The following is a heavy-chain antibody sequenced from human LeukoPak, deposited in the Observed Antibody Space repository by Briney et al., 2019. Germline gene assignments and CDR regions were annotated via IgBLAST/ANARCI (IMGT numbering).Heavy chain of an antibody. D-gene: IGHD3-22*01. CDR2: ISSSGGHT. CDR1: GFTFSSSV. J-gene: IGHJ6*02. Sequence: PGGSLRLSCVGSGFTFSSSVMSWVRRAPGKGLEWVSGISSSGGHTDYTDPMRGRFTVSRDNSKNTLYLQMNSLRADDTAVYYCAKVLGHGSNGNYWYGMDVWGQGTTVTVSS. CDR3: AKVLGHGSNGNYWYGMDV. V-gene: IGHV3-23*01.